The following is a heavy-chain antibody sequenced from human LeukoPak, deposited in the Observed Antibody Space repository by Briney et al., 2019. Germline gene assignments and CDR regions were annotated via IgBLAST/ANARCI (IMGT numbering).Heavy chain of an antibody. Sequence: SETLSLTCTVSGGSISSYYWSWIRQPPGKGLEWIGYIHYSGSTNYNPSLKSRVTISVDTSKSQFSLKLSSVTAADTAVYYCARSYYYDSNIDYWGQGTLVTVSS. CDR2: IHYSGST. CDR1: GGSISSYY. CDR3: ARSYYYDSNIDY. V-gene: IGHV4-59*01. D-gene: IGHD3-22*01. J-gene: IGHJ4*02.